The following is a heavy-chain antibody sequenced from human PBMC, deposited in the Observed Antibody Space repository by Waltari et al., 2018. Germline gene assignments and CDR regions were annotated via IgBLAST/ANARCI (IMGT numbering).Heavy chain of an antibody. CDR3: ARVMTTVTNDAFDI. CDR2: INSDGSTT. CDR1: GFTFRTYW. D-gene: IGHD4-17*01. Sequence: EVQLVESGGGLVQPGGSLRLSCAASGFTFRTYWMHWVRQAPGKGLVWVSRINSDGSTTSYADSVKGGFTISRDNAKNTVYLQMNSLRAEDTAVYYCARVMTTVTNDAFDIWGQGTMVTVSS. V-gene: IGHV3-74*01. J-gene: IGHJ3*02.